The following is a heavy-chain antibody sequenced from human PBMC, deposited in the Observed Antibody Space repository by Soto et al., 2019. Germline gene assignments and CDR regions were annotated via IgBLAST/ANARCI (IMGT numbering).Heavy chain of an antibody. CDR1: GGSTSSSSYY. CDR3: ARPTGEGAYYYGMDV. CDR2: IYYSGST. D-gene: IGHD7-27*01. J-gene: IGHJ6*02. V-gene: IGHV4-39*01. Sequence: SETLSPTCNVSGGSTSSSSYYWGWIRQPPGKGLEWIGSIYYSGSTYYNPSLKSRVTISVDTSKNQFSLKLSSVTAADTAVYDCARPTGEGAYYYGMDVWGQGTTVT.